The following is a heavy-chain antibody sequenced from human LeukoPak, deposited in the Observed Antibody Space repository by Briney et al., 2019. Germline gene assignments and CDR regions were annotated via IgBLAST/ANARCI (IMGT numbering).Heavy chain of an antibody. CDR2: IYHSGST. CDR1: GGSISSGGYS. V-gene: IGHV4-30-2*01. J-gene: IGHJ4*02. CDR3: ARERDGYNGFDY. D-gene: IGHD5-24*01. Sequence: PSETLSLTCAVTGGSISSGGYSWSWIRQPPGTGLEWIGYIYHSGSTYYNPSLKSRVTISVDRSKNQFSLKLSSVTAADTAVYYSARERDGYNGFDYWGQGTLVTVSS.